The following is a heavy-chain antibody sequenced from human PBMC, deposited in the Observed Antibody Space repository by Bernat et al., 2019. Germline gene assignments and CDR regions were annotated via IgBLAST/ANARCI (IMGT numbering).Heavy chain of an antibody. CDR1: GDTFNTYT. Sequence: QVQLAQSGAEVKKPGSSVKVSCKASGDTFNTYTLAWVRQVPGQGLEWMGRITPIDGLWNPAQKFRDRVQMTADKSTNTAYMELTSLTSEDTGVYYCAREGDYYGSGSYWDNWFDPWGQGTLVTVSS. J-gene: IGHJ5*02. CDR2: ITPIDGLW. V-gene: IGHV1-69*08. D-gene: IGHD3-10*01. CDR3: AREGDYYGSGSYWDNWFDP.